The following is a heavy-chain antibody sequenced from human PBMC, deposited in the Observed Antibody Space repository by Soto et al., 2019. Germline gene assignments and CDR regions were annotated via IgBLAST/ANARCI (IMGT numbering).Heavy chain of an antibody. CDR2: IFPKFGTT. CDR3: EAEMTFGKLSVV. D-gene: IGHD3-16*02. V-gene: IGHV1-69*13. J-gene: IGHJ6*02. CDR1: GGTFSRHV. Sequence: SVKVSCKASGGTFSRHVISWVRQAPGQGLEWMGGIFPKFGTTYSAQKLQDRLTITADESTSTVYMQLSSLRLDDTAVYYCEAEMTFGKLSVVWGQGTTVTVSS.